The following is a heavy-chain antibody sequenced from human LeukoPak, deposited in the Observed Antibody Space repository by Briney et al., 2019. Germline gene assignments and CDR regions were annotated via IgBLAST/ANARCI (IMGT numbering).Heavy chain of an antibody. CDR2: INHSGST. V-gene: IGHV4-34*01. CDR1: GGSSSGYY. CDR3: ARASGIYGMDV. J-gene: IGHJ6*02. Sequence: SETLSLTCAVYGGSSSGYYWSWIRQPPGKGLEWIGEINHSGSTNYNPSLKSRVTISVDTSKNQFSLKLSSVTAADTAVYYCARASGIYGMDVWGQGTTVTVSS. D-gene: IGHD1-26*01.